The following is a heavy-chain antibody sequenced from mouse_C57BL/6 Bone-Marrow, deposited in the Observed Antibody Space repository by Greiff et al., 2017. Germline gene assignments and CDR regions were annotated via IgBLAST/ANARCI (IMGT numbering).Heavy chain of an antibody. CDR1: GFNIKDDY. CDR3: TTGAAVVYFDR. CDR2: IDPENGDT. V-gene: IGHV14-4*01. Sequence: VQLQQSGAELVRPGASVKLSCTASGFNIKDDYMHWVKQRPEQGLEWIGWIDPENGDTEYASKFQGKATITADTSSNPSYLRLSSLTSEDPAVYYSTTGAAVVYFDRWGKATPLTVSS. D-gene: IGHD1-1*02. J-gene: IGHJ2*01.